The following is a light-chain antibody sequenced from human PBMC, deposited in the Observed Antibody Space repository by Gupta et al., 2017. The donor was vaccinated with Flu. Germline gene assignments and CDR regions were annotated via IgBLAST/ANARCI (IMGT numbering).Light chain of an antibody. Sequence: SYVLTQPPSVSVAPGQTARITCGGNNIGSKSVHWYQQKPGQAPVRVVEDDSDRPSGIPERCSCSNSGKKDTRTISRVEAGDEADDDCQVWDSSSDHQVFGTGTKVTVL. V-gene: IGLV3-21*02. J-gene: IGLJ1*01. CDR2: DDS. CDR1: NIGSKS. CDR3: QVWDSSSDHQV.